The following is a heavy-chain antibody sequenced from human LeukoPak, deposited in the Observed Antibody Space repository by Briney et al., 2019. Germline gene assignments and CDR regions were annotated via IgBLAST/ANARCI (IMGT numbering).Heavy chain of an antibody. Sequence: GASVKVSCKASGGTFSSYAISWVRQAPGQGLEWMGRIIPIFGIANYAQKFQGRVTITADKSTSTAYMELSSLRAQDTAVYFCARAAAQDELGHFDYGGQGTLVTVSS. J-gene: IGHJ4*02. CDR3: ARAAAQDELGHFDY. V-gene: IGHV1-69*04. CDR2: IIPIFGIA. CDR1: GGTFSSYA. D-gene: IGHD7-27*01.